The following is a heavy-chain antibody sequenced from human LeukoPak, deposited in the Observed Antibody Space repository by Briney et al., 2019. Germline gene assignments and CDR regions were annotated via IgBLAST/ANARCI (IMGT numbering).Heavy chain of an antibody. V-gene: IGHV1-69*13. CDR1: GGTFSSYA. CDR3: ARALDYYGSGSYFNVFDY. Sequence: SVKVSCKASGGTFSSYAISWVRQAPGQGREWMGGIIPLFGTANYAQKFQGRVTITADESTSTAYMELSSLRSEDTAVYYCARALDYYGSGSYFNVFDYWGQGTLVTVSS. D-gene: IGHD3-10*01. CDR2: IIPLFGTA. J-gene: IGHJ4*02.